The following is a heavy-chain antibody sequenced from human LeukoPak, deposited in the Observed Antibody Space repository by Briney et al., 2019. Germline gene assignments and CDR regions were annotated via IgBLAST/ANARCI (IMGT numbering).Heavy chain of an antibody. D-gene: IGHD3-16*01. J-gene: IGHJ4*02. CDR3: AREGGHGYYFDY. CDR1: GFTFSSYA. Sequence: GGSLRLSCAASGFTFSSYAMHWVRQAPGKGLEWVAVISYDGSNKYYADSVKGRFTISRDNSKNTLYLQMNSLRAEDTAVYYCAREGGHGYYFDYWGQGTLVTVSS. V-gene: IGHV3-30-3*01. CDR2: ISYDGSNK.